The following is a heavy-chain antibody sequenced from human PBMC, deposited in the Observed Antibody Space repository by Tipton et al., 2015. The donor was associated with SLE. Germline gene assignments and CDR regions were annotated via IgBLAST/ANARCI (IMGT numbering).Heavy chain of an antibody. D-gene: IGHD4-17*01. CDR3: ARDDPTGDAFDI. CDR2: IYYSGTT. CDR1: GCSISSHY. Sequence: LSCTVSGCSISSHYWSWIRQPPGKGLEWIGYIYYSGTTNYNPSLKSRVTISVDTSKNQFSLKLSSVTAADTAVYYCARDDPTGDAFDIWGQGTMVTVSS. J-gene: IGHJ3*02. V-gene: IGHV4-59*11.